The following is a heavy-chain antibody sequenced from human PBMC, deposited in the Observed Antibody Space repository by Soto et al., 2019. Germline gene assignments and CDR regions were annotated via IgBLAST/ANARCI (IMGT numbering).Heavy chain of an antibody. CDR2: IIPIFGTA. V-gene: IGHV1-69*01. Sequence: QVQLVQSGAEVQKPGSSVKVSCKASGGTFSSYAISWVRQAPGQGLEWMGGIIPIFGTANYAQKFQGRVTITADESTSTAYMELSSLRSEDTAVYYCASGYCGGDCFPLNYYYGMDVWGQGTTVTVSS. CDR1: GGTFSSYA. CDR3: ASGYCGGDCFPLNYYYGMDV. D-gene: IGHD2-21*02. J-gene: IGHJ6*02.